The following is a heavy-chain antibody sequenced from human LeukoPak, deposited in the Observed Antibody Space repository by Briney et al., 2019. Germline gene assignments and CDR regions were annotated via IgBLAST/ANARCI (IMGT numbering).Heavy chain of an antibody. V-gene: IGHV3-21*01. Sequence: GGSLRLSCAASGFTFSSYSMNCVRQAPGKGLEWVSSIGSSSSYIYYGDSVKGRFTISRDNAKNSLYLQMNSLRAEDTAVYYCARDGAVTNGRYFDYWGQGTLVTVSS. D-gene: IGHD4-17*01. J-gene: IGHJ4*02. CDR1: GFTFSSYS. CDR3: ARDGAVTNGRYFDY. CDR2: IGSSSSYI.